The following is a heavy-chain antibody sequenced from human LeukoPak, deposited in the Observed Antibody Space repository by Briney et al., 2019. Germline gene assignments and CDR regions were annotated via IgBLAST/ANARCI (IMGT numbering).Heavy chain of an antibody. V-gene: IGHV3-7*01. CDR1: GLTFSNYW. CDR3: ATYSSSNGREFQY. Sequence: PGGSLRLSCEGSGLTFSNYWMSWVRQAPGKGLEWVANIQQQGSETYYGDSVKGRFTISRDNARNSLYLQMNSLRAEDTAVYYCATYSSSNGREFQYWGQGTLVTVSS. D-gene: IGHD2-2*01. CDR2: IQQQGSET. J-gene: IGHJ1*01.